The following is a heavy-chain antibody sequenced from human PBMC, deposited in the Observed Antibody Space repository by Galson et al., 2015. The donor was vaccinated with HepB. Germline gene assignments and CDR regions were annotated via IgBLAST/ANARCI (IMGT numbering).Heavy chain of an antibody. CDR2: ISSSSSNI. D-gene: IGHD2-8*02. V-gene: IGHV3-48*01. J-gene: IGHJ3*02. CDR1: GLTFSRYS. Sequence: SLRLSCAASGLTFSRYSMNWVRQARGKGLEWVSYISSSSSNIYYADSVKGRFTISRDNAKNSLHLQMNSLRAEDTAVYYCARLISAVLGMYGSFDIWGQGTMVTVSS. CDR3: ARLISAVLGMYGSFDI.